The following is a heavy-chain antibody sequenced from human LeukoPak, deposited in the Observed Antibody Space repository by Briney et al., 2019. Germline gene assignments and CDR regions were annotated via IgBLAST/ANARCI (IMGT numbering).Heavy chain of an antibody. J-gene: IGHJ4*02. CDR2: ISGRGDST. Sequence: GGSLRLSCAASGFSVTTYAMGWVRQAPGKGLEWVSVISGRGDSTHYADSVKGRFTITRDNSKNTLYLQMNSLRAEDTAVYYCARRAGAYSHPYDYWGQGTLVTVSS. D-gene: IGHD4/OR15-4a*01. V-gene: IGHV3-23*01. CDR1: GFSVTTYA. CDR3: ARRAGAYSHPYDY.